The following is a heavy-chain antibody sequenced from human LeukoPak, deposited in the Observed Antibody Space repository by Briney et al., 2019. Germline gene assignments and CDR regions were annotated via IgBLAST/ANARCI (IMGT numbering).Heavy chain of an antibody. V-gene: IGHV3-48*03. J-gene: IGHJ3*02. CDR2: ISSSDSTI. Sequence: GGSLRLSCAASGFTFSSYEMNWVRQAPGKGLEWVSYISSSDSTIYYADSVKGRFTISRDNAKNSLYLQMNSLRAEDTALYYCAKDMMAIVGGTTSAFDMWGQGTMVTVSS. D-gene: IGHD1-26*01. CDR3: AKDMMAIVGGTTSAFDM. CDR1: GFTFSSYE.